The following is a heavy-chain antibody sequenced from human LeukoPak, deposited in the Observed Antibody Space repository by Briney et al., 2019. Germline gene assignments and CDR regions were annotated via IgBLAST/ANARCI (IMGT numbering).Heavy chain of an antibody. CDR2: IRYDGSNK. D-gene: IGHD6-19*01. Sequence: GGSLRLSCAASGFTFSSYGMHWVRQAPGKGLEWVAFIRYDGSNKYYADSVKGRFTISRDNAKNSLYLQMNSLRAEDTAVYYCARRSYFGSGPSYFDYWGQGTLVTVSS. V-gene: IGHV3-30*02. CDR3: ARRSYFGSGPSYFDY. J-gene: IGHJ4*02. CDR1: GFTFSSYG.